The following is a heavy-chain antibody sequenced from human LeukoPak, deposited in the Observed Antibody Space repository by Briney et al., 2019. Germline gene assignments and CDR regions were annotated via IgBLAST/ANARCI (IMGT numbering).Heavy chain of an antibody. J-gene: IGHJ6*02. V-gene: IGHV4-59*01. Sequence: SETLSFTCTVSGGSISSYYWSWIRQPPGNGLEWIGYIYYSGSTNYNPSLKSRVTISVDTSKNQFSLKLSSVTAADTAVYYCARGKRLWSGYSHYYGMDVWGQGTTVTVSS. CDR3: ARGKRLWSGYSHYYGMDV. CDR2: IYYSGST. CDR1: GGSISSYY. D-gene: IGHD3-3*01.